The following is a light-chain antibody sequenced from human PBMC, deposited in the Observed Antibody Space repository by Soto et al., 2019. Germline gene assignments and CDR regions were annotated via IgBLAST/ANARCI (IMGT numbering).Light chain of an antibody. Sequence: QSVLTQPASVSGSPGQSITISCTGTSSDVGGYNYVSWYQQHPGKAPKLMIYDVSNRPSGVSNRFSGSKSGNTASLTISGLQAEDEADYYCSSYSSSSTPRVLGTGTKFTVL. CDR1: SSDVGGYNY. V-gene: IGLV2-14*01. J-gene: IGLJ1*01. CDR2: DVS. CDR3: SSYSSSSTPRV.